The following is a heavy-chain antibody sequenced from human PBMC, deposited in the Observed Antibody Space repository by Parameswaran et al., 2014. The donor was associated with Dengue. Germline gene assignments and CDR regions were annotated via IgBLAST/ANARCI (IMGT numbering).Heavy chain of an antibody. D-gene: IGHD3-16*01. CDR3: ARWGAPLDSSYGRLDAFDI. V-gene: IGHV4-4*02. CDR2: IYHSGST. J-gene: IGHJ3*02. Sequence: WIRQPPGKGLEWIGEIYHSGSTNYNPSLKSRVTISVDKSKNQFSLKLSSVTAADTAVYYCARWGAPLDSSYGRLDAFDIWGQGTMVTVSS.